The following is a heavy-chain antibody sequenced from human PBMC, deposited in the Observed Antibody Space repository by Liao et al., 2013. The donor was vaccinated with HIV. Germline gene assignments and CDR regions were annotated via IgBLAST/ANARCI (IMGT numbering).Heavy chain of an antibody. V-gene: IGHV4-34*01. D-gene: IGHD6-6*01. CDR3: ARGAARSY. Sequence: QVQLQQWGAGLLKPSETLSLTCAVYGGSFSGYYWSWIRQPPGKGLEWIGEINHSGSTNYNPSLKSRVTISVDTSKNQFSLKLSSVTAADTAVYYCARGAARSYWGQGTLVTVSS. J-gene: IGHJ4*02. CDR1: GGSFSGYY. CDR2: INHSGST.